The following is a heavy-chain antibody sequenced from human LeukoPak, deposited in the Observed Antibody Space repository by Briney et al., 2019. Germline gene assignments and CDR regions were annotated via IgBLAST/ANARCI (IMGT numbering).Heavy chain of an antibody. J-gene: IGHJ4*02. CDR2: ISGSGGST. D-gene: IGHD3-9*01. Sequence: GGSLRLSCAASGFTFSSYAMSWVRQAPGKGLEWVSAISGSGGSTYYADSVKGRFTISRDISKNTLYLQMNSLRAEDTAVYYCARDRRYYDILTGYHYDYWGQGTLVTVSS. V-gene: IGHV3-23*01. CDR1: GFTFSSYA. CDR3: ARDRRYYDILTGYHYDY.